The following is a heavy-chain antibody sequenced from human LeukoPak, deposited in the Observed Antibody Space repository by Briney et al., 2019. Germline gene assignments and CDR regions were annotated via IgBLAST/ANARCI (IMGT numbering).Heavy chain of an antibody. CDR1: GGSLSSYY. J-gene: IGHJ6*03. Sequence: SETLSLTCTVSGGSLSSYYWSWVRQPAGKGLEWIGRIYTSGSNNYNPSLKSRVTMSVDTSKNQFSLKLSSVTAADTAVYYCARDGAVVVPAAIPSLRYYYYYYHMDVWGKGTTVTVSS. V-gene: IGHV4-4*07. CDR3: ARDGAVVVPAAIPSLRYYYYYYHMDV. D-gene: IGHD2-2*01. CDR2: IYTSGSN.